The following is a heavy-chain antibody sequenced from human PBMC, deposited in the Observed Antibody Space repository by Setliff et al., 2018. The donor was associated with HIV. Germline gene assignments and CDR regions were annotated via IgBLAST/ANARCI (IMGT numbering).Heavy chain of an antibody. CDR3: ATLRGHYDILTGYYRPYYFDY. CDR2: IYYSGST. Sequence: SETLSLTCTVSGGSISSSSYYWGWIRQPPGKGLEWIGSIYYSGSTYSNPSLKSRVTISADTSKNQISLKLNSVTAADTAVYYCATLRGHYDILTGYYRPYYFDYWGQGTLVTVSS. V-gene: IGHV4-39*01. J-gene: IGHJ4*02. D-gene: IGHD3-9*01. CDR1: GGSISSSSYY.